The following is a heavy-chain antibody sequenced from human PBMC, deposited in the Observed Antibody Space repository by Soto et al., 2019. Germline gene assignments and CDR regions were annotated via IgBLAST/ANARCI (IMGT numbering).Heavy chain of an antibody. CDR3: ARDPSVDFWSGYPGPFDY. D-gene: IGHD3-3*01. CDR2: IKQDGSEK. CDR1: GFTFSSYW. J-gene: IGHJ4*02. Sequence: EVQLVESGGGLVQPGGSLRLSCAASGFTFSSYWMSWVRQAPGKGLEWVANIKQDGSEKYYVDSVKGRFTISRDNAKNSLYLQMNSLRAEDTAVYYCARDPSVDFWSGYPGPFDYWGQGTLVTVSS. V-gene: IGHV3-7*01.